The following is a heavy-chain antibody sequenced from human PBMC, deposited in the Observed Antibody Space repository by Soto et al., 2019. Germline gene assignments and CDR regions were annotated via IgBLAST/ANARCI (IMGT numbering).Heavy chain of an antibody. D-gene: IGHD1-1*01. CDR1: GGSISSGGYY. J-gene: IGHJ6*02. V-gene: IGHV4-31*03. Sequence: LTCTVSGGSISSGGYYWSWIRQHPGKGLEWIGYIYYSGSTYYNPSLKSRVTISVDTSKNQFSLKLSSVTAADTAVYYCETMRNAKASQLYYYYYAMDFWGQGNTVTVPS. CDR3: ETMRNAKASQLYYYYYAMDF. CDR2: IYYSGST.